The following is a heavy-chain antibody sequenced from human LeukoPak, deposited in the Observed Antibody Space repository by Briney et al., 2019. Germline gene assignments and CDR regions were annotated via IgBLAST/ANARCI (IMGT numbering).Heavy chain of an antibody. CDR3: ARGGGSSH. CDR1: GFTFSDYW. Sequence: PGGSPRLSCAASGFTFSDYWMSWVRQASGKGLEWVANIKTEGTVKNYLDSVTGRFTISRDNAENSLYLQMSSLREEDTAVYYCARGGGSSHWGQGTLVTVSS. J-gene: IGHJ4*02. V-gene: IGHV3-7*01. D-gene: IGHD6-6*01. CDR2: IKTEGTVK.